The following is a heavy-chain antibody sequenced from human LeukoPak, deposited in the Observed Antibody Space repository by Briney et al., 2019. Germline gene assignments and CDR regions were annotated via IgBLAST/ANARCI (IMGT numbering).Heavy chain of an antibody. V-gene: IGHV1-24*01. CDR3: ASPVGGIAVAYYGMDV. CDR1: GYTLTELS. J-gene: IGHJ6*02. D-gene: IGHD6-19*01. Sequence: ASVKVSCKVSGYTLTELSMHWVRQAPGKGLGWMGGFDPEDGETIYAQKFQGRVTMTEDTSTDTAYMELSSLRSEDTAVYYCASPVGGIAVAYYGMDVWGQGTTVTVSS. CDR2: FDPEDGET.